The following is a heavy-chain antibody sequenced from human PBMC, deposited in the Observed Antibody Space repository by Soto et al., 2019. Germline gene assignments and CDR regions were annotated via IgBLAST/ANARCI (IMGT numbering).Heavy chain of an antibody. CDR1: GDTFGSYA. Sequence: QVQLVQSGAEVKKPGSSVKVSCKASGDTFGSYAFSWVRQAPGQGLEWMGGIIPVSGAAHYAQKFQGRVTITADESTSTDYMELSSLSSQDTAVYYCATALGCRSTSCTLDYWGQGTRVIVSS. CDR3: ATALGCRSTSCTLDY. CDR2: IIPVSGAA. D-gene: IGHD2-2*01. J-gene: IGHJ4*02. V-gene: IGHV1-69*01.